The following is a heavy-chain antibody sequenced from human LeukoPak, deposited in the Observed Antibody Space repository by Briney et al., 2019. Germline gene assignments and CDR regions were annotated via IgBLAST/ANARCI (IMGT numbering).Heavy chain of an antibody. CDR1: GFTFRSYG. Sequence: GGSLRLSCAASGFTFRSYGMHWVRQAQGKGLEWVAVIWSDGSQQHYADSVKGRFTISRDNSKNTLYLQMDSLRVDDTAVYYCARSSDSSDLGYWGQGTLVTVSS. D-gene: IGHD6-25*01. J-gene: IGHJ4*02. V-gene: IGHV3-33*01. CDR3: ARSSDSSDLGY. CDR2: IWSDGSQQ.